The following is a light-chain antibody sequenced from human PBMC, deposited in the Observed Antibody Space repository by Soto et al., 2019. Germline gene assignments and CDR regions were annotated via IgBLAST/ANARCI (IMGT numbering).Light chain of an antibody. Sequence: SYELTQPPSVLVAPGQTARLLCGGNNVGATRVHWYQQRPGQAPVLVVYDDSARPSGIPERFSGSNSGNTATLTISRVEAGDEADYYCQVWDSSSDHVVFGGGTKLTVL. J-gene: IGLJ2*01. CDR2: DDS. CDR3: QVWDSSSDHVV. V-gene: IGLV3-21*02. CDR1: NVGATR.